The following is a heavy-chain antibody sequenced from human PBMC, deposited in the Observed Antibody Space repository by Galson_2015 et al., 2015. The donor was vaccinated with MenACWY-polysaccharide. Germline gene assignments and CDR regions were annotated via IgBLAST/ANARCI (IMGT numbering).Heavy chain of an antibody. CDR2: ISKSGDNI. J-gene: IGHJ6*02. CDR3: ARGHYGLDV. Sequence: SLRLSCAASGFSLGAWYMSWVRQAPGKGLEWVSYISKSGDNIYYGDSVKGRFAISRDNAKNSLYLQLNSLEVEDTAIYYCARGHYGLDVWGQGTTVTVSS. CDR1: GFSLGAWY. V-gene: IGHV3-11*04.